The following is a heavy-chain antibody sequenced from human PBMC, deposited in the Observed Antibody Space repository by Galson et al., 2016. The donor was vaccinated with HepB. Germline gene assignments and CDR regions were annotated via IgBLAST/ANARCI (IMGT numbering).Heavy chain of an antibody. D-gene: IGHD5-24*01. CDR1: GFTFPNYG. CDR3: AKDRAGYTVRYYYYGMDV. Sequence: SLRLSCAASGFTFPNYGMTWVRQAPGQGLEGVSSISRSGGSRDDADSVKGRFTISRDNAKNTLYLQMDSLRVEDTAGYYCAKDRAGYTVRYYYYGMDVWGLGTTVTVSS. J-gene: IGHJ6*02. CDR2: ISRSGGSR. V-gene: IGHV3-23*01.